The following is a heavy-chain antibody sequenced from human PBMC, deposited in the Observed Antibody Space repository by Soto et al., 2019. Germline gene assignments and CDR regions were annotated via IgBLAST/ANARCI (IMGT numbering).Heavy chain of an antibody. Sequence: EVQLLESGGGLVQPGGSLRLSCAASGFTFSSSAMTWVRQAPGKGLEWVAGISVGGGSTFYAGSVEGRFVISRDNSKNTLYHQMNSLRAEDTAVEYCAAPVSWVIPGDIDYWGQGTLVTVSS. V-gene: IGHV3-23*01. CDR2: ISVGGGST. CDR3: AAPVSWVIPGDIDY. CDR1: GFTFSSSA. J-gene: IGHJ4*02. D-gene: IGHD3-16*02.